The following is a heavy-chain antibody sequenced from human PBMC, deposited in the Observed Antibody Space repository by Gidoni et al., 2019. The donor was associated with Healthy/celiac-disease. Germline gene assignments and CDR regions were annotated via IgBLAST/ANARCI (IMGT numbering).Heavy chain of an antibody. CDR3: AKMGGFGSSWYFDWFDP. V-gene: IGHV3-23*01. Sequence: EVQLLESGGGLVQPGGSLRLSCAASGFTVSRYAMSWVRQAPGKGLEWVSAISGSGCSTYYADSVKGRFTISRDNSKNTLYLQMNSLRAEDTAVYYCAKMGGFGSSWYFDWFDPWGQGTLVTVSS. D-gene: IGHD6-13*01. CDR2: ISGSGCST. CDR1: GFTVSRYA. J-gene: IGHJ5*02.